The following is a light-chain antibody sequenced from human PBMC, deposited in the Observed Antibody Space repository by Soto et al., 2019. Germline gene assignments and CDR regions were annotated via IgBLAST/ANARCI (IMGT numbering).Light chain of an antibody. V-gene: IGLV1-40*01. CDR1: SSNIGAGYE. CDR3: QSYDSSLYVV. Sequence: QSALTQPPSVSGAPGQRVTISCTGSSSNIGAGYEVHWYQQLPGTAPKLLIYGNSNRPSGVPDRFSGSKSGTSASLAITGLQAEDEADYYCQSYDSSLYVVFGGGTKVTVL. CDR2: GNS. J-gene: IGLJ2*01.